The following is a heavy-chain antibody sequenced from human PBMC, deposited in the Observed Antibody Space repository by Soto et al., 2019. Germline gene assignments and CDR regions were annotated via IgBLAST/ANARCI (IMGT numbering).Heavy chain of an antibody. V-gene: IGHV4-31*03. D-gene: IGHD4-17*01. CDR1: GGSLSSGGYY. CDR2: IYSSGST. Sequence: TLSVPCTVSGGSLSSGGYYWTWIRQHPGKGLEWIGYIYSSGSTYYNPSLKSRVIISVDTSKKQFSLKLSSVTASYTAIYYCARGGGHDYSEYGYDYWGQGTLAPVSS. J-gene: IGHJ4*02. CDR3: ARGGGHDYSEYGYDY.